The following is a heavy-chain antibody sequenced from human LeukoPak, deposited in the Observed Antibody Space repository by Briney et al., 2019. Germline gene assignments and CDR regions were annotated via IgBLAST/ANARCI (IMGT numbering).Heavy chain of an antibody. V-gene: IGHV4-61*01. CDR1: GGSVSSGSYY. D-gene: IGHD2-2*01. CDR2: IYYSGST. Sequence: SETLSLTCTVSGGSVSSGSYYWSWIRQPPGKGLEWIGYIYYSGSTNYNPSLKSRVTISVDTSKNQFSLKLSSVTAADTAVYYCARVGRRYCSSTSCRILGYYFDCWGQGTLVTVSS. CDR3: ARVGRRYCSSTSCRILGYYFDC. J-gene: IGHJ4*02.